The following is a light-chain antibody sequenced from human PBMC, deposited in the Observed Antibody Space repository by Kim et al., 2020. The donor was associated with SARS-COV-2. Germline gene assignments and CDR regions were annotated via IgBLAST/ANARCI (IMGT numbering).Light chain of an antibody. Sequence: QSALTQPASVSGSPGQTITMSCTGTSSDVGNYDLVSWYQQFPGKAPQLLIYEVSKRPSGVSSRFSGSKSGNTASLIIFGLQPDDEAEYYCCSYAGTTTFNLFGTGTKVTVL. V-gene: IGLV2-23*02. J-gene: IGLJ1*01. CDR1: SSDVGNYDL. CDR2: EVS. CDR3: CSYAGTTTFNL.